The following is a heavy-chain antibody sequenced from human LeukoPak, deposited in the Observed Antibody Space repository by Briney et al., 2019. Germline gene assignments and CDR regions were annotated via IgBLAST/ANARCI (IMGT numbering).Heavy chain of an antibody. Sequence: ASVKVSCKASGGTFSSYAISWVRQAPGQGLEWMGRIIPILGIANYAQKFQGRVTITADKSTSTAYMELSSLRSEDTAVYYCASPMTFVLRGVAGIDAFDIWGQGTMVTVSA. J-gene: IGHJ3*02. D-gene: IGHD3-10*01. CDR1: GGTFSSYA. CDR3: ASPMTFVLRGVAGIDAFDI. V-gene: IGHV1-69*04. CDR2: IIPILGIA.